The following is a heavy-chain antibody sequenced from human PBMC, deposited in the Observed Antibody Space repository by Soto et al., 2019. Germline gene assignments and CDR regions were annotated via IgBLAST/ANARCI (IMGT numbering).Heavy chain of an antibody. CDR1: GFTFTNYW. CDR3: ASSATGLYGDYN. D-gene: IGHD4-17*01. Sequence: EVQLVESGGGLVQPGGSLKLSCAASGFTFTNYWIHWVRQAPGKGLVWVSRINSDGSNINYADFVKGRFTISRDNAKTTVYLQMNSLRDEDTAVYFCASSATGLYGDYNWGQGALVTVSS. CDR2: INSDGSNI. V-gene: IGHV3-74*01. J-gene: IGHJ4*02.